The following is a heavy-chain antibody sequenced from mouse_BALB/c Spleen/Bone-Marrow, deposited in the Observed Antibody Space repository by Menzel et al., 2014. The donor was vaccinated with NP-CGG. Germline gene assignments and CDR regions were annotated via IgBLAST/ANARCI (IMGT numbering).Heavy chain of an antibody. CDR1: GFTFTDYF. Sequence: DVKLVESGGGLVQPGGSLRLSCATSGFTFTDYFMTWVRQPPGKAPEWLGFIRNKANGYTTEYSASVKGRFTISRNNSQSILYLQMNTLRAEDSATYYCARGYYDDYWGQGTTLTVSS. CDR3: ARGYYDDY. V-gene: IGHV7-3*02. D-gene: IGHD2-4*01. CDR2: IRNKANGYTT. J-gene: IGHJ2*01.